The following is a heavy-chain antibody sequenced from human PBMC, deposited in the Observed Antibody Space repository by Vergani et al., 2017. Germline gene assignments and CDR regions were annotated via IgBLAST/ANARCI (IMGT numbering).Heavy chain of an antibody. V-gene: IGHV1-8*01. Sequence: QVQLVQSGAEVKKPGASVKVSCKASGYTFTSYDINWVRQATGQGLEWMGWMNPNSGNTGYAQKFQGRVTMTRNTSISTAYMELRSLRSDDTAVYYCARAGITGTLGGGNFDLWGRGTLVTVSS. D-gene: IGHD1-7*01. CDR3: ARAGITGTLGGGNFDL. CDR2: MNPNSGNT. J-gene: IGHJ2*01. CDR1: GYTFTSYD.